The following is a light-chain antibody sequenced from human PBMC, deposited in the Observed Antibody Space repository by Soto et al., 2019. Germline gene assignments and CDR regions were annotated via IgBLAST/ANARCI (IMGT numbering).Light chain of an antibody. CDR2: AAS. V-gene: IGKV1-8*01. CDR1: QGISSY. CDR3: QQYYSYPGT. Sequence: AIRMTQSPSSLSSSTGDRVAITCLSSQGISSYLAWYQQKPGKAPKLLIYAASTLQSGVPSRFSGSGSGTDFTLTISCLQSEDFATYYCQQYYSYPGTFGPGTKVDIK. J-gene: IGKJ3*01.